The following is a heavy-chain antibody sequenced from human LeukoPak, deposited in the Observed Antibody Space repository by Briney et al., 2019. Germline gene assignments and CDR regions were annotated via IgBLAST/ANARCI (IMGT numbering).Heavy chain of an antibody. J-gene: IGHJ4*02. V-gene: IGHV1-18*01. CDR3: ASSNYYDSSGPFDY. CDR1: GYTFTSYG. CDR2: ISAYNGNT. D-gene: IGHD3-22*01. Sequence: ASVKVSCKASGYTFTSYGISWVRQAPGQGLEWMGWISAYNGNTNYAQKLQGRVTMTTDTSTSTAYMELRSLRSDDTAVYYCASSNYYDSSGPFDYWGQGTLVTVSS.